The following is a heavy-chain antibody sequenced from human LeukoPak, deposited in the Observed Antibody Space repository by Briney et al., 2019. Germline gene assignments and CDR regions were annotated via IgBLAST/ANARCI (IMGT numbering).Heavy chain of an antibody. V-gene: IGHV1-8*02. Sequence: ASVKLSCKASGYTVTSCDINWVRQATGQGLEWMGWVNTNSGNTAYGQRFQGRITMTRDISIGTAYMELSNLTSEHTAIYYCTRESSGGRDNWGEGTLVTVSA. D-gene: IGHD6-19*01. CDR1: GYTVTSCD. J-gene: IGHJ1*01. CDR3: TRESSGGRDN. CDR2: VNTNSGNT.